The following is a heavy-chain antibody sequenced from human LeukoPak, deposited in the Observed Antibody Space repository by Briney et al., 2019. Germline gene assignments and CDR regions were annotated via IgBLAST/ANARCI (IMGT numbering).Heavy chain of an antibody. D-gene: IGHD2-15*01. CDR2: ISYDGSNE. CDR3: ARVRLGYCSGGRCYSQLPDDY. J-gene: IGHJ4*02. Sequence: GGSLRLFCAASGFTFSSYAMHWVRQAPGKGLEWVAVISYDGSNERYADSVKGRFTISRDNSKNTLYLQMNSLRTEDTAVYYCARVRLGYCSGGRCYSQLPDDYWGQGTLVTVSS. V-gene: IGHV3-30-3*01. CDR1: GFTFSSYA.